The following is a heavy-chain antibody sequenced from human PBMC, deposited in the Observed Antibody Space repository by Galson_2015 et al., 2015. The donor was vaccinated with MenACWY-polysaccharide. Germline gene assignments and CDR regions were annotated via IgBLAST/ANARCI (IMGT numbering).Heavy chain of an antibody. CDR2: ISSGSDTA. V-gene: IGHV3-23*01. CDR1: GFPFRLSV. D-gene: IGHD1-26*01. CDR3: VKGGWADN. Sequence: SLLLSCAASGFPFRLSVLPWVLPSPGKGLEWVSAISSGSDTAYYTDSVKGRFTISRDNSKDTVHLQMDSLRADDTAVYYCVKGGWADNWVQGTLVTVSS. J-gene: IGHJ4*02.